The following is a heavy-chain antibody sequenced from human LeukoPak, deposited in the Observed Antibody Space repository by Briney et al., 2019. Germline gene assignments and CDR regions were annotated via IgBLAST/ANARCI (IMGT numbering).Heavy chain of an antibody. V-gene: IGHV3-30*02. CDR1: GFSLTTYG. Sequence: GGSLRLSCVASGFSLTTYGMLWVRQAPGKGLQWVAFMRSDGTSKYYGDSVEGRFTISRDNSKSTLYLLMNSLSAENTGIYYCAKDRPIKGGFDPWGQGTPVTVSS. CDR2: MRSDGTSK. J-gene: IGHJ5*02. CDR3: AKDRPIKGGFDP. D-gene: IGHD3-16*01.